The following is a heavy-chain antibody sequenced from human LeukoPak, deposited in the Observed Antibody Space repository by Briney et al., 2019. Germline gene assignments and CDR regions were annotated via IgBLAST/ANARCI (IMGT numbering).Heavy chain of an antibody. CDR2: ISSYGGST. Sequence: GGSLRLSCAACGFTFSSYAMHWVRQARGKGLEYVSAISSYGGSTYYANSVKGRFTISRDNSKNTLYLQMGSLRAEDMAVYYCARSALPRPYYYYYMDVWGKGTTVTVSS. CDR3: ARSALPRPYYYYYMDV. CDR1: GFTFSSYA. V-gene: IGHV3-64*01. J-gene: IGHJ6*03. D-gene: IGHD1-14*01.